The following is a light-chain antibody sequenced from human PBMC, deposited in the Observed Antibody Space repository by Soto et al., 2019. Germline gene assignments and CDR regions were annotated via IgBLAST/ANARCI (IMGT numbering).Light chain of an antibody. V-gene: IGKV1-39*01. J-gene: IGKJ2*01. Sequence: IQMTQSPSSLSASVGDRVTVTCRASQSINIYLNWYQQKPGKAPTLFIYAASSLQSGVPSRFSGGGSRTDFTLTISSLQAEDFATYYCQQSYRSPYTFGQGTKLEIK. CDR1: QSINIY. CDR2: AAS. CDR3: QQSYRSPYT.